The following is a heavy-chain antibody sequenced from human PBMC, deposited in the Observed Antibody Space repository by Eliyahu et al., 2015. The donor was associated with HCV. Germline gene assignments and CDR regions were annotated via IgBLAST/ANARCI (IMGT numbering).Heavy chain of an antibody. CDR2: IDWDDDK. D-gene: IGHD3-10*01. Sequence: QVTLRESGPALVNPTQTLTLTCSISGFSLSTSEVCVSWIRQPPGKALEWLARIDWDDDKYYSASLKTRLTISKDTSKNQVVLTMTNMDPVDTATYYCARNYGSGTYYSLLYWGQGTLVTVSS. CDR1: GFSLSTSEVC. V-gene: IGHV2-70*15. J-gene: IGHJ4*02. CDR3: ARNYGSGTYYSLLY.